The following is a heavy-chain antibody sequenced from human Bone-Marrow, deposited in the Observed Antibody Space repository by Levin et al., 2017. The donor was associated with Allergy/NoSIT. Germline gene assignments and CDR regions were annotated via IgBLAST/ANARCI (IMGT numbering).Heavy chain of an antibody. CDR1: GYTFTTYY. V-gene: IGHV1-46*01. D-gene: IGHD1-14*01. J-gene: IGHJ5*01. CDR2: TNTRTGDT. Sequence: EASVKVSCTASGYTFTTYYVHWVRQAPGQGLEWMGITNTRTGDTAYPQRFRGRVTMTRDTSTATAYMEVSSLRSEDTAMYYCAKGGNEGTKNCFDSWGQGTLVTVSS. CDR3: AKGGNEGTKNCFDS.